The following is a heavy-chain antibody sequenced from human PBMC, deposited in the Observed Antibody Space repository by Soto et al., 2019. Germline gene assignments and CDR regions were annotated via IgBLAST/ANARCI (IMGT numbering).Heavy chain of an antibody. J-gene: IGHJ6*02. CDR2: ISFDGSNQ. CDR1: GFTFSSYN. Sequence: QVQLVESGGGVVQPGRSLRLSCAASGFTFSSYNMEWVRQAPGKGLEWVTVISFDGSNQYYADSVKGRFTISRDNSRNTVFLQMNSLRDEDTAVYYCAREVGTFYYHYGMDVWGQGTMVTVSS. D-gene: IGHD2-21*02. CDR3: AREVGTFYYHYGMDV. V-gene: IGHV3-30-3*01.